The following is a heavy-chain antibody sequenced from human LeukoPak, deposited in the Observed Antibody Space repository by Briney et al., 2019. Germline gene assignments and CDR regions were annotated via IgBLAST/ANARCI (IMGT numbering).Heavy chain of an antibody. CDR3: AREGGFYRPLDY. CDR2: VHLDGRT. D-gene: IGHD3-3*01. V-gene: IGHV4-4*02. J-gene: IGHJ4*02. CDR1: GGSVTSTNW. Sequence: SGTLSLTCAVSGGSVTSTNWWTWVRQPPGKGLEWIGEVHLDGRTNYNPSLTGRLTLSVDLYENHVSLKLTSVTAADTAVYYCAREGGFYRPLDYLGQGTLVTVSS.